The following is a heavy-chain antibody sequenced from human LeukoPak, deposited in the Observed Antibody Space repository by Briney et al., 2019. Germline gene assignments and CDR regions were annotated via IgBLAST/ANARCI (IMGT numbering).Heavy chain of an antibody. Sequence: PSETLSLTCTVSGGSITSYYWSWIRQPPGKGLEWIGYIFYRGSTNYNPSLKSRVTFSLDTSKNDFSLKLSSVTAADTAVYYCAREGLPTTVTTFGWFDPWGQGTLVTVSS. CDR1: GGSITSYY. CDR3: AREGLPTTVTTFGWFDP. J-gene: IGHJ5*02. V-gene: IGHV4-59*01. D-gene: IGHD4-17*01. CDR2: IFYRGST.